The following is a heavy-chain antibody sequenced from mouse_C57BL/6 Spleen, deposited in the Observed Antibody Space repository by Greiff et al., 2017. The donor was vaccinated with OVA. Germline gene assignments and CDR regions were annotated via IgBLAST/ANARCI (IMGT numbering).Heavy chain of an antibody. CDR3: AREDGSKDFDY. CDR2: IYPGDGDT. CDR1: GYAFSSSW. D-gene: IGHD1-1*01. J-gene: IGHJ2*01. V-gene: IGHV1-82*01. Sequence: QVQLQQSGPELVKPGASVKISCKASGYAFSSSWMNWVKQRPGKGLEWIGRIYPGDGDTNYNGKFKGKATLTADKSSSTAYMQLSSLTSEDSAVYFCAREDGSKDFDYWGQGTTLTVSS.